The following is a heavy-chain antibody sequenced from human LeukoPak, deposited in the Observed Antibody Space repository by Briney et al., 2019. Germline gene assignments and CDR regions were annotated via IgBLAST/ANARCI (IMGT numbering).Heavy chain of an antibody. CDR2: ISGSGGST. V-gene: IGHV3-23*01. CDR1: GFTFSSYA. D-gene: IGHD2-21*02. J-gene: IGHJ4*02. Sequence: GGSLRLSCAASGFTFSSYAMSWVRQAPGKGLEWVSAISGSGGSTYYADSVKGRFTISRDNSKNTLYLQMNSLRAEDTAVYYCARGSKKHIVVVTAIPPFDYWGQGTLSPSPQ. CDR3: ARGSKKHIVVVTAIPPFDY.